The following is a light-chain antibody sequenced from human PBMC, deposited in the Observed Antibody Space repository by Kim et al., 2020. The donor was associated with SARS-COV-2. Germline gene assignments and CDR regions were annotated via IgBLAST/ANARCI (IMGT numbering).Light chain of an antibody. CDR3: QVWDSSTGV. Sequence: SYELTQPLSVSVALVQTARITCGGNNIGSKNVHWYQQKPGQAPLLVIYRDSNRPSGIPERFSGSNSGNTATLTISRAQAGDEADYYCQVWDSSTGVFGGGTQLTVL. CDR1: NIGSKN. V-gene: IGLV3-9*01. CDR2: RDS. J-gene: IGLJ3*02.